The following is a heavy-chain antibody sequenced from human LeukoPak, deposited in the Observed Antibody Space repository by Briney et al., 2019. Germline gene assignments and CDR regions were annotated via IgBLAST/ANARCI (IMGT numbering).Heavy chain of an antibody. CDR3: AGGSYSTSYAFEI. D-gene: IGHD1-26*01. CDR2: ITGSGGTT. CDR1: GFTFTSSA. J-gene: IGHJ3*02. V-gene: IGHV3-23*01. Sequence: GGSLRLSCAASGFTFTSSAMSWVRQAPGKGLEWVSSITGSGGTTYYADSAKGRFTISRDNSKNTLYLQMNSLRADDTAVYYCAGGSYSTSYAFEIWGQGTTVTVSS.